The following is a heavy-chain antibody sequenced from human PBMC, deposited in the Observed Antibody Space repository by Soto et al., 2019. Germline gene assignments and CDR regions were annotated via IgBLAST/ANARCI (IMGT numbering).Heavy chain of an antibody. D-gene: IGHD6-19*01. CDR1: GFTFSSYA. CDR3: ASSYSSGYGYFDL. Sequence: QVQLVESGGGVVQPGRSLRLSCAASGFTFSSYAMHWVRQAPGKGLEWVAVISYDGSNKYYADSVKGRFTISRDNSKNTLYLQMNSLGAEDTAVYYCASSYSSGYGYFDLWGRGTLVTVSS. J-gene: IGHJ2*01. CDR2: ISYDGSNK. V-gene: IGHV3-30-3*01.